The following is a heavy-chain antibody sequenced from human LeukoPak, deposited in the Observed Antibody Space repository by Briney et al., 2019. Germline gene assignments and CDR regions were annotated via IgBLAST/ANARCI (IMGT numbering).Heavy chain of an antibody. CDR2: IYYTGNT. D-gene: IGHD4-23*01. CDR3: AGYHGDKNDCEI. V-gene: IGHV4-59*01. Sequence: SETLSLTCTVSGGSISTYYWRWIRQPPGQGLEWIGYIYYTGNTNYNPSLMSRGTISVDTSKNHFSLKLTSVPAADTAVYYCAGYHGDKNDCEIWGHGTMVIVSS. CDR1: GGSISTYY. J-gene: IGHJ3*02.